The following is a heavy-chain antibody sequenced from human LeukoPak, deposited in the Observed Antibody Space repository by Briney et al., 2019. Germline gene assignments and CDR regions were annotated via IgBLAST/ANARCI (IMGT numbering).Heavy chain of an antibody. V-gene: IGHV1-46*01. D-gene: IGHD3-3*01. CDR2: INPSGGSA. J-gene: IGHJ4*02. CDR1: GYTFISYY. Sequence: GASVKVSCKASGYTFISYYMHWVRQAPGQGLEWMGIINPSGGSASYAQKFQGRVTMTRDTSTSTVYMELSSLRSEDTAMYYCARSWSHFDYWGQGTLVTVSS. CDR3: ARSWSHFDY.